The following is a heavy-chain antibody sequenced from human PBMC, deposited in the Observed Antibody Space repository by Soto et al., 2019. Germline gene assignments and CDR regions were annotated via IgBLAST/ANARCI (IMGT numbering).Heavy chain of an antibody. J-gene: IGHJ4*02. CDR2: IYYNGNT. Sequence: PFLTLSLTCPVSGVSISSGGYYWSWIRPPPGEGLEWIGYIYYNGNTYYNPSLKSRLIISVDTSKMQFSLKLSSVTAADTAGYYCARVVAAPSYFDSCGQRDRVTVTS. CDR1: GVSISSGGYY. V-gene: IGHV4-30-4*01. CDR3: ARVVAAPSYFDS. D-gene: IGHD6-6*01.